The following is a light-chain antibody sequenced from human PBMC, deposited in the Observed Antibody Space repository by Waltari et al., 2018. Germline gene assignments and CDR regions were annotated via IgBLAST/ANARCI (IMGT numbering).Light chain of an antibody. CDR1: SSNIGNNY. CDR2: DNN. Sequence: QSVLTQPPSVSAAPGQKVPISCSASSSNIGNNYVSWYQQFPGTAPKLLIYDNNERPSGIPDRFSGSKSGTSATLGITGLQTGDEADYYCGTWDSSLTAGVFGGGTKLTVL. V-gene: IGLV1-51*01. J-gene: IGLJ2*01. CDR3: GTWDSSLTAGV.